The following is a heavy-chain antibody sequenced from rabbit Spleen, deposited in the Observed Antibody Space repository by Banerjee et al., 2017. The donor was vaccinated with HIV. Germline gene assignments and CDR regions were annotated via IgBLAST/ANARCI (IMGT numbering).Heavy chain of an antibody. D-gene: IGHD1-1*01. CDR1: GIDFNNYG. V-gene: IGHV1S47*01. J-gene: IGHJ6*01. Sequence: EQLEESGGGLVKPEGSLTLTCKASGIDFNNYGISWVRQAPGKGPEWIAYIYPNFDMTNYATSVKGRFTISSDNAQNTVFLQMTRLTAADTATYFCARDTSSSFSSYGMDLWGPGTLVTVS. CDR2: IYPNFDMT. CDR3: ARDTSSSFSSYGMDL.